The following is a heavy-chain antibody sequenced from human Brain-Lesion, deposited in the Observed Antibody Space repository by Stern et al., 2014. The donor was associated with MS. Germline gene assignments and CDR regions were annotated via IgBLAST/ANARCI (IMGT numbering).Heavy chain of an antibody. V-gene: IGHV3-74*01. J-gene: IGHJ5*01. CDR3: ARGERWFDS. Sequence: EVQLVESGGGLVQPGGSLRLSCAASGFTFSNYWMHWVRQAPGKGLVSVSRVNNDGRRTSYADSVKGRFTMSRDNAKNTLYLQMNSLRVEDTAIYYCARGERWFDSWGQGTLVTVSS. CDR1: GFTFSNYW. CDR2: VNNDGRRT.